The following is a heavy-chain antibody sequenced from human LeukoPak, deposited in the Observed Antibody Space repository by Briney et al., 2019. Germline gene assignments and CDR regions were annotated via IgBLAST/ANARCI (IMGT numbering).Heavy chain of an antibody. D-gene: IGHD6-19*01. CDR3: ARVKSSGWYDAFDI. Sequence: SETLSLTCTVSGGSISSGSYYWGWIRQPPGKGLEWIGSIYYSGSTYYNPSLKSRVTISVDTSKNQFSLKLSSVTAADTAVYYCARVKSSGWYDAFDIWGQGTMVTVSS. CDR2: IYYSGST. V-gene: IGHV4-39*01. CDR1: GGSISSGSYY. J-gene: IGHJ3*02.